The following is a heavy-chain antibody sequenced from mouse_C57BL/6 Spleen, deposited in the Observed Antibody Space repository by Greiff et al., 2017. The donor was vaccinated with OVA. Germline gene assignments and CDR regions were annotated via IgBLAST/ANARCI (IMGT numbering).Heavy chain of an antibody. CDR2: INPGSGGT. CDR1: GYAFTNYL. J-gene: IGHJ2*01. V-gene: IGHV1-54*01. D-gene: IGHD1-1*01. Sequence: QVQLQQSGAELVRPGTSVKVSCKASGYAFTNYLIEWVKQRPGQGLEWIGVINPGSGGTNYNEKFKGKATLTADKSSSTAYMQLSSLTSEDSAVYFGAREEITTYYFDYWGQGTTLTVSS. CDR3: AREEITTYYFDY.